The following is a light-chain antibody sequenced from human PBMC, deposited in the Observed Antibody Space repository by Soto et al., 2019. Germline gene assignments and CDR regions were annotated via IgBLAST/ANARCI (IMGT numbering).Light chain of an antibody. J-gene: IGLJ2*01. CDR1: SGSIASNS. Sequence: NFMLTQPHFVSESPGKTVTISCTRSSGSIASNSVQWYQQRPGSAPTTVIYEDNQRPSGVPDRFSGSTDGSSNSASLTISGLQTEDEADYYCQSYDTSTVVFGGGTKLTVL. CDR2: EDN. CDR3: QSYDTSTVV. V-gene: IGLV6-57*04.